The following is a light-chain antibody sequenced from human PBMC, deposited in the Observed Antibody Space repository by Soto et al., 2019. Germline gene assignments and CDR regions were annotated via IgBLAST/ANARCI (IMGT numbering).Light chain of an antibody. J-gene: IGKJ4*01. V-gene: IGKV1-5*03. Sequence: DIQMTQSPSTLSASVGDRVTITCRASQSVSSWLAWYQQRPGNAPNLLIYKASSLESGVPSRFSGSGSGTESTLTVSRLQPDDLATYNCQQYDSYPLTFGGGTKVEIK. CDR3: QQYDSYPLT. CDR2: KAS. CDR1: QSVSSW.